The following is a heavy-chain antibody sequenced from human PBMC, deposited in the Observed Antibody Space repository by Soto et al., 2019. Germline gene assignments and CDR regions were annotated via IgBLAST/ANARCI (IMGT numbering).Heavy chain of an antibody. J-gene: IGHJ4*02. Sequence: GGSLRLSCVASGFSFSDYAMTWVRQAPGKGLEWVSGISNRGDTTDYADSVKGRSTISRDNSKNMLFLQMNSLRVEDKAIYYCARDLNWNDGSHWGQGTLVTVSS. V-gene: IGHV3-23*01. D-gene: IGHD1-1*01. CDR2: ISNRGDTT. CDR3: ARDLNWNDGSH. CDR1: GFSFSDYA.